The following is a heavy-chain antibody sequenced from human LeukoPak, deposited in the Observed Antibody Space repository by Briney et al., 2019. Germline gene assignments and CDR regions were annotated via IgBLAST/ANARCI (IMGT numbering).Heavy chain of an antibody. CDR2: ISGSGGST. D-gene: IGHD4-17*01. CDR3: AKRGSATTARLVDY. J-gene: IGHJ4*02. CDR1: GFTFSSYG. Sequence: GRALRLSCAASGFTFSSYGMSWGRQAPGRGLEWGSAISGSGGSTYYAESVKGGFTTSRDNSKNTLYLQMNSLRAEDTAVYYCAKRGSATTARLVDYWGQGTLVTVSS. V-gene: IGHV3-23*01.